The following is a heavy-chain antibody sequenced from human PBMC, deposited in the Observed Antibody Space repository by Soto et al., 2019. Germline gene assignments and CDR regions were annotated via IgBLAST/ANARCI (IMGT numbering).Heavy chain of an antibody. CDR1: GYTFTSYG. V-gene: IGHV1-18*04. CDR2: ISAYNGNT. D-gene: IGHD5-12*01. CDR3: PRPVDLRVDDYYYYCMDV. Sequence: QVQLVQSGAEVKKPGASVKVSCKASGYTFTSYGISWVRQAPGQGLEWMGWISAYNGNTKYAQKLQGRVTMTIDASTSTANRVLSSLRSDDTAVYYCPRPVDLRVDDYYYYCMDVWGRGTTVTVS. J-gene: IGHJ6*02.